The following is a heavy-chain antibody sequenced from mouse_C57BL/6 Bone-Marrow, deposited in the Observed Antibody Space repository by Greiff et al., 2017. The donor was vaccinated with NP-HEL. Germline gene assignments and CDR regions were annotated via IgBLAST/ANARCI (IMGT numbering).Heavy chain of an antibody. CDR3: ARHGGYAMDY. V-gene: IGHV5-6*01. Sequence: DVHLVESGGDLVKPGGSLKLSCAASGFTFSSYGMSWVRQTPDKRLEWVATISSGGSYTYYPDSVKGRFTISRDNAKNTLYLQMSSLKSEDTAMYYCARHGGYAMDYWGQGTSVTVSS. CDR1: GFTFSSYG. CDR2: ISSGGSYT. J-gene: IGHJ4*01.